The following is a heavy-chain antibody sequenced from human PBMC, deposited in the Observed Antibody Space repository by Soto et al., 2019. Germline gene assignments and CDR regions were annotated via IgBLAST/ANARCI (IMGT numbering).Heavy chain of an antibody. CDR3: ATVTCSGGSCSHFDY. V-gene: IGHV3-23*01. CDR2: ISGSGGST. J-gene: IGHJ4*02. D-gene: IGHD2-15*01. CDR1: GFTFSSYA. Sequence: EVQLLESGGGLVQPGGSLRLSCAASGFTFSSYAMSWVRQAPGKGLEWVSAISGSGGSTYYADSVKGRFPISRDQSKNTLYRQMNSLRAEDTAVYYCATVTCSGGSCSHFDYWGQGTLVTVSS.